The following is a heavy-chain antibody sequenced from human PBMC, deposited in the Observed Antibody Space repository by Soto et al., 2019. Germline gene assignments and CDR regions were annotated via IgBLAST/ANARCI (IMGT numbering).Heavy chain of an antibody. D-gene: IGHD5-18*01. CDR2: IYHSGST. CDR1: GGSISSGGYS. CDR3: ARVFDTAMGEVFDY. Sequence: PSETLSLTCAVSGGSISSGGYSWSWIRQPPGKGLEWIGYIYHSGSTYYNPSLKSRVTISVDRSKNQFSLKLSSVTAADTAVYYCARVFDTAMGEVFDYWGQGTLVTVSS. V-gene: IGHV4-30-2*01. J-gene: IGHJ4*02.